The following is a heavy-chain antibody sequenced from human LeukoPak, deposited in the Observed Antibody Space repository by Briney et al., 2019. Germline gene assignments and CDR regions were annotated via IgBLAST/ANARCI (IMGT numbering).Heavy chain of an antibody. Sequence: SETLSLTCTVSGGSISYSSYYWGWIRQPPGKGLEWIGSIHYSGSTYYNPSLKSRVTISVDTSKNQFSLKLTSVTAADTAVYYCARDGSSGYFDYWGQGTLVTVSS. CDR2: IHYSGST. CDR3: ARDGSSGYFDY. V-gene: IGHV4-39*02. D-gene: IGHD3-22*01. J-gene: IGHJ4*02. CDR1: GGSISYSSYY.